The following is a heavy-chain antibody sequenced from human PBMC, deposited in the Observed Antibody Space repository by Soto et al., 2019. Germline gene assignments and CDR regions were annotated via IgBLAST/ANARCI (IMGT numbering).Heavy chain of an antibody. CDR2: INAATGNT. CDR3: ARGSGSHYAPFDN. V-gene: IGHV1-3*01. Sequence: QVLLVQSGAEVKKPGASVKISCETSGYTFTDYAVDWVRQAPGQRLEWMGWINAATGNTRYSQKCQGRVTITRDTSANTAYMDLSSLGSEDTAVYYCARGSGSHYAPFDNWGQGTLVTVSS. D-gene: IGHD3-10*01. CDR1: GYTFTDYA. J-gene: IGHJ4*02.